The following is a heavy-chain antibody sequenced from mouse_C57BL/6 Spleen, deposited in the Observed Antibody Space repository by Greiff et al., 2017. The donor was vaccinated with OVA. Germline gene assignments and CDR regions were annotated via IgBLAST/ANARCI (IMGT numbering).Heavy chain of an antibody. J-gene: IGHJ4*01. CDR2: ISSGGSYT. CDR3: ARRYGYIYAIDY. V-gene: IGHV5-6*01. CDR1: GFTFSSYG. Sequence: EVKLMESGGDLVKPGGSLKLSCAASGFTFSSYGMSWVRQTPDKRLEWVATISSGGSYTYYPDSVKGRFTISRDNAKNTLYLQMSSLKSEDTAVYYCARRYGYIYAIDYWGQGTSVTVSS. D-gene: IGHD2-2*01.